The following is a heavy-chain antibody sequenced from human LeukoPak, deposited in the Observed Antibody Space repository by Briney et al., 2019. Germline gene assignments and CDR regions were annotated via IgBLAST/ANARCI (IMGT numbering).Heavy chain of an antibody. D-gene: IGHD3-10*01. J-gene: IGHJ6*02. CDR1: GFPFSSYG. Sequence: GGSLRLSCAASGFPFSSYGMHWVRQAPGKGLEWVAVLSYDGSNEYYADSVKGRFTTSRDNSKNTLYLQMTSLRVEDTAVYSCASLLTPYHGSGGGGMDVWGQGTTVTVSS. CDR2: LSYDGSNE. CDR3: ASLLTPYHGSGGGGMDV. V-gene: IGHV3-30*03.